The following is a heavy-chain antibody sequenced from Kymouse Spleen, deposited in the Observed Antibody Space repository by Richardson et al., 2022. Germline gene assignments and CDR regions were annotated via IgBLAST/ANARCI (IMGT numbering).Heavy chain of an antibody. Sequence: EVQLVESGGGLVKPGGSLRLSCAASGFTFSNAWMSWVRQAPGKGLEWVGRIKSKTDGGTTDYAAPVKGRFTISRDDSKNTLYLQMNSLKTEDTAVYYCTTDRIAARHYYYYGMDVWGQGTTVTVSS. J-gene: IGHJ6*02. V-gene: IGHV3-15*01. CDR1: GFTFSNAW. CDR3: TTDRIAARHYYYYGMDV. D-gene: IGHD6-6*01. CDR2: IKSKTDGGTT.